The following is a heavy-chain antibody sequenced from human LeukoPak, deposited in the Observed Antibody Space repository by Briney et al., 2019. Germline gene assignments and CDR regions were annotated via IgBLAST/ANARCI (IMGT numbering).Heavy chain of an antibody. J-gene: IGHJ5*01. CDR2: IRSDASYE. Sequence: GGSLRLSCEASGFTFSGYGLHWVRQAPGKGLEWVAFIRSDASYEYYIDSVKGRFTLSRDNSKNTLYLQMSTLRPEDTAVYYCAKDGLQSTTSGVHLDSWGQGTLVTVSS. D-gene: IGHD5/OR15-5a*01. CDR3: AKDGLQSTTSGVHLDS. V-gene: IGHV3-30*02. CDR1: GFTFSGYG.